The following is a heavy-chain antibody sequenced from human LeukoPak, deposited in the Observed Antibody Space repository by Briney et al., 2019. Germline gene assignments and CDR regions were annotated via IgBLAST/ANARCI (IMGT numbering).Heavy chain of an antibody. CDR2: IYYSGST. D-gene: IGHD5-18*01. Sequence: SETLSLTCTVSGGSISSSSYYWGWIRQPPGKGLEWIGYIYYSGSTNYNPSLKSRVTISVDTSKNQFSLKLTFVTAADTAVYYCASGYSYFDYWGQGTLVTVSS. CDR3: ASGYSYFDY. CDR1: GGSISSSSYY. V-gene: IGHV4-61*05. J-gene: IGHJ4*02.